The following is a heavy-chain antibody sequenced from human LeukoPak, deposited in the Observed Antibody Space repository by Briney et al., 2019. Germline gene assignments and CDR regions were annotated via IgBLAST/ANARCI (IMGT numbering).Heavy chain of an antibody. CDR2: ISSDGGST. Sequence: GSLRLSCAASGFTFSSYAMHWVRQAPGKGLEYVSAISSDGGSTYYANSVKGRFTISRDNSKNTLYLQMGSLRAEDMAVYYCATSGDQDAFDIWGQGTMVTVSS. D-gene: IGHD4-17*01. V-gene: IGHV3-64*01. CDR3: ATSGDQDAFDI. CDR1: GFTFSSYA. J-gene: IGHJ3*02.